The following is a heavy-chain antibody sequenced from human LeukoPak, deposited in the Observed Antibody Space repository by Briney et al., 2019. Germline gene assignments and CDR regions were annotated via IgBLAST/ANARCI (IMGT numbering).Heavy chain of an antibody. J-gene: IGHJ5*02. D-gene: IGHD2-15*01. CDR3: ARGYCSGGSCYNWFDL. Sequence: ASVKVSCKASGYTFTGYYMHWVRQAPGQGLEWMGWINPNSGGTNYAQKFQGRVTITTDESTSTAYMELSSLRSEDTAVYYCARGYCSGGSCYNWFDLWGQGTLVTVSP. CDR2: INPNSGGT. CDR1: GYTFTGYY. V-gene: IGHV1-2*02.